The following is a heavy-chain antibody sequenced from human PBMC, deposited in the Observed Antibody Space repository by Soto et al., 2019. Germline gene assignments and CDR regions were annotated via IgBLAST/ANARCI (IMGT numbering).Heavy chain of an antibody. Sequence: GASVKVSCKASGVTFSNYAISWVRQAPGQGLEWMGGIIPISAPANYAQKFQGRITIAADESTSTAYMELSSLRSEDTAVYHCARKYYYGSGISHYYYYFALDVWGQGTTVTVSS. D-gene: IGHD3-10*01. CDR3: ARKYYYGSGISHYYYYFALDV. CDR1: GVTFSNYA. J-gene: IGHJ6*02. CDR2: IIPISAPA. V-gene: IGHV1-69*13.